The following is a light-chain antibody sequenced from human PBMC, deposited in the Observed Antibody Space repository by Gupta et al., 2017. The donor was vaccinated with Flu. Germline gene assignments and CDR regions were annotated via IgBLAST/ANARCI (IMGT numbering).Light chain of an antibody. CDR2: VEN. J-gene: IGLJ1*01. CDR1: SLRNYY. CDR3: NSRDSSGKHYV. Sequence: SSELTQDPTVSVALGQTVRINCQGDSLRNYYASWYQQKPGQAPVLVIYVENNRPSGIPDRFSGSTSGNTASLTITGAQAEDEADYYCNSRDSSGKHYVFGSGTKVTVL. V-gene: IGLV3-19*01.